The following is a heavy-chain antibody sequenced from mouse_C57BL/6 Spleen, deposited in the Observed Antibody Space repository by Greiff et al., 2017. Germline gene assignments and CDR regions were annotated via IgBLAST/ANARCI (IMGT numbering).Heavy chain of an antibody. Sequence: VKLVESGPGLVAPSQSLSITCTVSGFSLTRYGVHWVRQPPGKGLEWLVVIWSDGSTTYNSALKSRLSISKDNSKSQVFLKMTSLQTDDTAMYYCAIYYGYGQGYAMDYWGQGTSVTVSS. CDR3: AIYYGYGQGYAMDY. CDR1: GFSLTRYG. D-gene: IGHD2-2*01. CDR2: IWSDGST. V-gene: IGHV2-6*03. J-gene: IGHJ4*01.